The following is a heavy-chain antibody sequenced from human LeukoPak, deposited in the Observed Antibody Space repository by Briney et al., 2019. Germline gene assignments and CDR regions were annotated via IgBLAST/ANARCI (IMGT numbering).Heavy chain of an antibody. CDR2: IRFDGTNQ. D-gene: IGHD3-10*02. CDR3: AREDVRKLDC. Sequence: PGGSLRLSCTASGFTFSSYGMHWVRQAPGKGLEWVTLIRFDGTNQYYADSVKGRFAISRDDSKNTVYLQMNSLIAEDTAVYYCAREDVRKLDCWGQGTLVTVSS. V-gene: IGHV3-30*02. CDR1: GFTFSSYG. J-gene: IGHJ4*02.